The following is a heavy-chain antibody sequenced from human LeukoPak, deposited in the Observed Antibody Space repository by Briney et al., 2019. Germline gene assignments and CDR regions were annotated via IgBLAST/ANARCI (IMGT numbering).Heavy chain of an antibody. CDR2: IKKDGSEK. D-gene: IGHD3-16*01. CDR1: GFTFSSYW. Sequence: GGSLRLSCAASGFTFSSYWMSWVRQAPGKGLEWVANIKKDGSEKYYVDSVKGRFTISRDNAKTSLYLQMNSLRAEDTAVYYCARGGVLKSVDYWGQGTLVAVSS. CDR3: ARGGVLKSVDY. V-gene: IGHV3-7*03. J-gene: IGHJ4*02.